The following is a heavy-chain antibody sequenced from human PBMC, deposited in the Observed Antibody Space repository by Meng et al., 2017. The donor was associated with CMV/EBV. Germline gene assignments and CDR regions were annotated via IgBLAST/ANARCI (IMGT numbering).Heavy chain of an antibody. CDR1: GGSFSGYY. CDR3: ARQVLISRITGTNY. J-gene: IGHJ4*02. CDR2: INHSGST. Sequence: CAVYGGSFSGYYWSWIRQPPGKGLEWIGEINHSGSTNYNPSLKSRVTISVDTSKNQFSLKLSSVTAADTAVYYCARQVLISRITGTNYWGQGTLVTVSS. V-gene: IGHV4-34*01. D-gene: IGHD1-7*01.